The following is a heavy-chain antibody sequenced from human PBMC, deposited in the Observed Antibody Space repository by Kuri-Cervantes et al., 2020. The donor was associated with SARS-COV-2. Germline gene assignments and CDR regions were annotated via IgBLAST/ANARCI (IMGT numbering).Heavy chain of an antibody. Sequence: GGSLRLSCTASGFTLSTYAFSWVRQAPGKGLEWVSFISGTGFNTDYAASVKGRFTVSRDNSKNTLYLQMNSLRSEDTARYYCAREFRSFTMIVADAFDIWGQGTMVTVSS. CDR1: GFTLSTYA. V-gene: IGHV3-23*01. CDR2: ISGTGFNT. CDR3: AREFRSFTMIVADAFDI. J-gene: IGHJ3*02. D-gene: IGHD3-22*01.